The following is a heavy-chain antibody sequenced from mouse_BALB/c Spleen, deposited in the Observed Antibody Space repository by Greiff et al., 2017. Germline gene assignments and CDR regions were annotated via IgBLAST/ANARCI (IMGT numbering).Heavy chain of an antibody. CDR2: INSNGGST. CDR3: ARGVYGNYLAY. J-gene: IGHJ3*01. CDR1: GFTFSSYG. D-gene: IGHD2-10*02. Sequence: EVHLVESGGGLVQPGGSLKLSCAASGFTFSSYGMSWVRQTPDKRLELVATINSNGGSTYYPDSVKGRFTISRDNAKNTLYLQMSSLKSEDTAMYYCARGVYGNYLAYWGQGTLVTVSA. V-gene: IGHV5-6-3*01.